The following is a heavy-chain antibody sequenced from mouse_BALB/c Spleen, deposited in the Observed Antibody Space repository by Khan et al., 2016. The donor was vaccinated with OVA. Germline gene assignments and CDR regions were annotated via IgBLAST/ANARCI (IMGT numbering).Heavy chain of an antibody. J-gene: IGHJ3*01. V-gene: IGHV3-8*02. CDR3: ARSTYRDACAY. D-gene: IGHD2-14*01. CDR2: MIYSGDT. Sequence: VQLKESGPSLVKPSQTLSLTCSVTGDSITSGYWTWIRKFPGNKLQYMGYMIYSGDTYYNPSLKSRISITRHTSKNQYYLQLNSVTTEDTATYYCARSTYRDACAYWGQGTLVTVSA. CDR1: GDSITSGY.